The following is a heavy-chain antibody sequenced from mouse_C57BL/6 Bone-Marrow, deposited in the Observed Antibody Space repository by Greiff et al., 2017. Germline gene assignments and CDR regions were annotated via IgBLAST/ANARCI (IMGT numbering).Heavy chain of an antibody. D-gene: IGHD4-1*01. J-gene: IGHJ2*01. CDR2: IDPETGGT. CDR3: TRRGGTEKSYIDY. CDR1: GYTFTDYE. Sequence: QVQLQQSGAELVRPGASVTLSCKASGYTFTDYEMHWVKQTPVHGLEWIGAIDPETGGTAYNQKFKGKAILTADKSSSTAYMELRSLTSEDSAVYYCTRRGGTEKSYIDYWGQGTTLTVSS. V-gene: IGHV1-15*01.